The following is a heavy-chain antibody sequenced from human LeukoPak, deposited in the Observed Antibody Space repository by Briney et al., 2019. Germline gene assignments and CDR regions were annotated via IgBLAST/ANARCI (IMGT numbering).Heavy chain of an antibody. V-gene: IGHV3-53*03. CDR1: GFTFSSYY. Sequence: GGSLRLSCAASGFTFSSYYMSWVRQPPGKGLEWVAGICTGGSTYYKGSVKGRFTISRDNSKNTLYLQMNSLRAGDTAVYYCARDTRAYQYYEILTDPLRSYYGMDVWGQGTPVTVSS. CDR3: ARDTRAYQYYEILTDPLRSYYGMDV. J-gene: IGHJ6*02. CDR2: ICTGGST. D-gene: IGHD3-9*01.